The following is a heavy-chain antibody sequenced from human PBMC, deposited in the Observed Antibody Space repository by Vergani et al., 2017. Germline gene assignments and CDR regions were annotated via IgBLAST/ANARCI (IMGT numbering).Heavy chain of an antibody. CDR1: GYSFTNYW. CDR2: IHPADSDT. CDR3: GKLSERDSSGSKYFDY. J-gene: IGHJ4*01. D-gene: IGHD3-22*01. Sequence: EVQLVQSGAEVKKPGESLKISCQISGYSFTNYWIGCVRQMPGKGLEWMEIIHPADSDTRYSPSFQGQVTISVDKSISTAYLQRSSLRASDSAMYYCGKLSERDSSGSKYFDYWGQGTLVTVSS. V-gene: IGHV5-51*01.